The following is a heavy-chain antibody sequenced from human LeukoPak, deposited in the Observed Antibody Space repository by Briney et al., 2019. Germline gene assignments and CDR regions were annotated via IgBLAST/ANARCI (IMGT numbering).Heavy chain of an antibody. D-gene: IGHD1-26*01. CDR1: GFTFSSYG. CDR2: VSNKGGST. J-gene: IGHJ4*02. Sequence: GGSLRLSCSASGFTFSSYGMHWVRQAPGKGLEYVSGVSNKGGSTYYADSVKGRFTISRDNSKDTLHLQMSSLRADDTAVYYCVKSGTWADFDSWGQGTLVTVSS. CDR3: VKSGTWADFDS. V-gene: IGHV3-64D*09.